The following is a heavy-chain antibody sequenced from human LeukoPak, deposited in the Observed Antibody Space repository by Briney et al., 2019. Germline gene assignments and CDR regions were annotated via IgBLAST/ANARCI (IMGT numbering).Heavy chain of an antibody. CDR3: ARTNYDILAY. D-gene: IGHD3-9*01. V-gene: IGHV3-23*01. J-gene: IGHJ4*02. Sequence: GGSLRLSCAASGFTFSTYAMSWVRQAPGKGLEWVSAISGSGGSTYYADSVRGRFTISRDNSKNTVYLQMNSLRDDDTAVYYCARTNYDILAYWGQGTLVTVYS. CDR2: ISGSGGST. CDR1: GFTFSTYA.